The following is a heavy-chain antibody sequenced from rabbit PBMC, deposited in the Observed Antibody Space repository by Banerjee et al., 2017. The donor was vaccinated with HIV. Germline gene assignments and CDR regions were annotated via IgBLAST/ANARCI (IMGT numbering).Heavy chain of an antibody. J-gene: IGHJ4*01. Sequence: QEQLEESGGGLVKPEGSLKLSCTASGFDLSSYYVMCWVRQAPGKRLEWIGCIDAGSGTTYYANWAKGRFTISKTSSTTVTLQMTSLTAADTATYFCASGYSDIYFNLWGPGTLVTVS. CDR3: ASGYSDIYFNL. CDR1: GFDLSSYYV. CDR2: IDAGSGTT. D-gene: IGHD1-1*01. V-gene: IGHV1S45*01.